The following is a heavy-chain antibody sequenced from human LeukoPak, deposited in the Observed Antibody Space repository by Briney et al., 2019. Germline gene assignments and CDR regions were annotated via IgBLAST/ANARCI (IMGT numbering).Heavy chain of an antibody. Sequence: ASVKVSCKASGYTFTGCYINWVRQAPGQSLEWMGWINPNSGATKFAQKFQGRVTLTRDTSINTAYMELTSLRSDDTAVYFCARDRQYGTSWRRTSFDPWGQGTLVTVSS. CDR3: ARDRQYGTSWRRTSFDP. CDR1: GYTFTGCY. D-gene: IGHD1-14*01. CDR2: INPNSGAT. J-gene: IGHJ5*02. V-gene: IGHV1-2*02.